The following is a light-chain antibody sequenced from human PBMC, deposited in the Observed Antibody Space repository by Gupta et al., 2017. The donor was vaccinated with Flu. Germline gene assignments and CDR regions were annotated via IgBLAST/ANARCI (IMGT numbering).Light chain of an antibody. Sequence: DIVMAQSPDSPAVSLGERATINFKSSQNILSSSNNKNSLAWYQRKPGQPPRLLFYWASTRASGVPHRFSRSGSWTAFTLTITSLHAEDVAVYYCHQYYCTPYTFGRGTKLEI. J-gene: IGKJ2*01. CDR3: HQYYCTPYT. CDR2: WAS. V-gene: IGKV4-1*01. CDR1: QNILSSSNNKNS.